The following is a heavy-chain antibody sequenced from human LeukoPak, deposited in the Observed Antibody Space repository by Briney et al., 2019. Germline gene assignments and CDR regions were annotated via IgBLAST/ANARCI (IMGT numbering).Heavy chain of an antibody. CDR1: GGSISSSSYY. J-gene: IGHJ4*02. V-gene: IGHV4-61*05. CDR2: IYYSGST. D-gene: IGHD3-3*01. Sequence: SETLSLTCTVSGGSISSSSYYWGWIRQPPGKGLEWIGYIYYSGSTNYNPSLKSRVTISVDTSKNQFSLKLSSVTAADTAVYYCARSGYDEDYFDYWGQGTLVTVSS. CDR3: ARSGYDEDYFDY.